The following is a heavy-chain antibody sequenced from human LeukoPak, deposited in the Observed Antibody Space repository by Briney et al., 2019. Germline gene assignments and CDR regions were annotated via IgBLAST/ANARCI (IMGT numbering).Heavy chain of an antibody. CDR3: AREIYNWNYGDWFDP. CDR2: ISSSSSTI. J-gene: IGHJ5*02. CDR1: GFTFSSYS. V-gene: IGHV3-48*01. D-gene: IGHD1-7*01. Sequence: AGGSLRLSCAASGFTFSSYSMNWVRQAPGKGLEWVSYISSSSSTIYYAASVKGRFTISRDNAKNSLYLQMNSLRAEDTAVYYCAREIYNWNYGDWFDPWGQGTLVTVSS.